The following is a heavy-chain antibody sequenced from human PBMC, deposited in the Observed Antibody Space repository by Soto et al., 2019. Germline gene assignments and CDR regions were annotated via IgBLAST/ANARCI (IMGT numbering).Heavy chain of an antibody. Sequence: GASVKVSCKASGYTFTSYAMHSVRQAPGQRLEWMGWINAGNGNTKYSQKFQGRVTITRDTSASTAYMELSSLRSEDTAVYYCARVRLHCSSTRCYEYYYYMDVWGKGTTVTVSS. V-gene: IGHV1-3*01. CDR2: INAGNGNT. CDR3: ARVRLHCSSTRCYEYYYYMDV. D-gene: IGHD2-2*01. CDR1: GYTFTSYA. J-gene: IGHJ6*03.